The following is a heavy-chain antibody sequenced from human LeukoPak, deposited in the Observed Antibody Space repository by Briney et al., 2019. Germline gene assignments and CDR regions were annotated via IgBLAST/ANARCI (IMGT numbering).Heavy chain of an antibody. Sequence: GGSLRLSCAASGFTFSSYSMNWVRQAPGKGLEWVSSISSSSTYIYYADSLKGRFTISRDNAKNSLYLQMNSLRAEDTAVYYCARGYMVRGVQFDHWGQGTLVTVSS. J-gene: IGHJ5*02. CDR3: ARGYMVRGVQFDH. D-gene: IGHD3-10*01. CDR1: GFTFSSYS. V-gene: IGHV3-21*01. CDR2: ISSSSTYI.